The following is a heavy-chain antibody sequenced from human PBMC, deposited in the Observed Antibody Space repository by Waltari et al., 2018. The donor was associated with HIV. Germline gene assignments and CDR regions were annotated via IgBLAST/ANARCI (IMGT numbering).Heavy chain of an antibody. CDR2: ISSDGSNK. V-gene: IGHV3-30*01. CDR1: GFTFRPLA. CDR3: AGSKYYFDY. J-gene: IGHJ4*02. Sequence: QVQLVESRGGVVQPGRTLRLSCAASGFTFRPLAMHWVRQAPAKGLDWVVVISSDGSNKYYADSVKGPFTMPRDNSKNTLYLQMNSLRAEDTVVSYCAGSKYYFDYWGQGTLVTVSS.